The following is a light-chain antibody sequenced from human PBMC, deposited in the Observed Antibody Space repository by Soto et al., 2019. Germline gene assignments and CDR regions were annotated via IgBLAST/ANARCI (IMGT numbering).Light chain of an antibody. CDR2: GAS. J-gene: IGKJ4*01. CDR3: QEYNNWHPIT. V-gene: IGKV3-15*01. Sequence: EIVMTQSPATLSVSPGERATLSCRASQSIGSKVAWYQQKPGQSPSLLIYGASTRAMGIPARFSGSGSGTEFTLTISSLQSEDFAVYYCQEYNNWHPITFGGGTKVEI. CDR1: QSIGSK.